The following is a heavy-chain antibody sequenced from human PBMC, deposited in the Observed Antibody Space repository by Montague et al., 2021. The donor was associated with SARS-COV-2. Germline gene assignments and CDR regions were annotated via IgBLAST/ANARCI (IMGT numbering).Heavy chain of an antibody. V-gene: IGHV4-59*01. D-gene: IGHD3-9*01. CDR1: GGSISSYY. Sequence: SETLSLTCTVSGGSISSYYWSWIRQPPGKGLEWIGYIYYSGSTNYNPSLKSRVTISVDTPKNQLSLKLSSVTAADTAVYYCARDSRTDFDWLFPDSGSYYYYMDVWGKGTTVTVSS. CDR3: ARDSRTDFDWLFPDSGSYYYYMDV. J-gene: IGHJ6*03. CDR2: IYYSGST.